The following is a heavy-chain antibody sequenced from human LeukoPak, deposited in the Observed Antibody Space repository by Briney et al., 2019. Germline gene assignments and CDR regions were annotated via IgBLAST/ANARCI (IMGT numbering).Heavy chain of an antibody. J-gene: IGHJ3*02. CDR1: GFSFSNN. CDR3: ARYRFVVGATDSFDM. V-gene: IGHV3-21*01. Sequence: GGSLRLSCAASGFSFSNNMNWVRQTPGKGLEWVSSITSSSTYTFYADSVKGRFTISRDNARNSLYLQMNSLRAEDTAVYYCARYRFVVGATDSFDMWGQGTTVTVSS. D-gene: IGHD1-26*01. CDR2: ITSSSTYT.